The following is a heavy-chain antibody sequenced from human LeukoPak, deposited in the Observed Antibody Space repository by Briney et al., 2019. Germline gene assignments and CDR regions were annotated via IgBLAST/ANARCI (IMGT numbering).Heavy chain of an antibody. J-gene: IGHJ4*01. Sequence: GGSLRLSCAASGFTFSRYWMHWVRQAPGKGPLWVSRINSDGSSTKYADTVEGRFVISRDNARNTLYLQMNSLRAEDTAVYYCARDYDPDYYDSSGYSDYWGQGTRVTVSS. CDR1: GFTFSRYW. CDR2: INSDGSST. CDR3: ARDYDPDYYDSSGYSDY. D-gene: IGHD3-22*01. V-gene: IGHV3-74*03.